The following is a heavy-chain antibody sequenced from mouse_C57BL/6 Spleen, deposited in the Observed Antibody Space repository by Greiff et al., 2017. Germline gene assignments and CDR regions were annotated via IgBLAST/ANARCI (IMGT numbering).Heavy chain of an antibody. CDR3: ARYHYGIDY. Sequence: QVQLQQSGAELVKPGASVKISCKASGYAFSSYWMTWVKQRPGKGLEWIGQIYPGDGDTNYNGKFKGKATLTADTSSSTAYMQLSSLTSEDSAVYFCARYHYGIDYWGQGTTRTVSS. CDR1: GYAFSSYW. D-gene: IGHD1-1*01. CDR2: IYPGDGDT. J-gene: IGHJ2*01. V-gene: IGHV1-80*01.